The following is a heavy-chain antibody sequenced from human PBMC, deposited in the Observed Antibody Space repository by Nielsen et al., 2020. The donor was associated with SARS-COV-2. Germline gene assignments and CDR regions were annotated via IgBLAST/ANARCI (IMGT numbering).Heavy chain of an antibody. Sequence: GESLKISCAASGFTFSDYYMSWIRQAPGKGLEWVSYISSSSSYTNYADSVKGRFTISRDNAKNSLYLQMNSLRAEDTAVYYCARARGSGSHIDYWGQGTLVTVSS. CDR2: ISSSSSYT. CDR1: GFTFSDYY. CDR3: ARARGSGSHIDY. J-gene: IGHJ4*02. V-gene: IGHV3-11*05. D-gene: IGHD3-10*01.